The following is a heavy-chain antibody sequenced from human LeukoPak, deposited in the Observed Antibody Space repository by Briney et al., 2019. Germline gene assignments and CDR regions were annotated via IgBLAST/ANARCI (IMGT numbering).Heavy chain of an antibody. CDR1: GYTFTSYG. Sequence: ASVKVSWKASGYTFTSYGISWVRQARGQGLEWMGWISAYNGNTNYAQKLQGRVTITTDTSTSTAYMELRSLRSDDTAVYYCARGADGYNWGYFDYWGQGTLVTVSS. V-gene: IGHV1-18*01. D-gene: IGHD5-24*01. CDR2: ISAYNGNT. CDR3: ARGADGYNWGYFDY. J-gene: IGHJ4*02.